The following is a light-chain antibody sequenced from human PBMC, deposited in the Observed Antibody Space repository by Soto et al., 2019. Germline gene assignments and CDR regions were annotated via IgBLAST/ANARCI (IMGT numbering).Light chain of an antibody. J-gene: IGKJ1*01. V-gene: IGKV3-15*01. CDR2: DAS. CDR1: QSVSNN. CDR3: QQYNNWPPWT. Sequence: ILMTQSPATLSVSPGERATLSCRASQSVSNNLAWYQQKPGQAPRLLIYDASTRATGIPARFSGRGSGTEFTLTTSGLQSGDFAVYYCQQYNNWPPWTFGQGTKVEIK.